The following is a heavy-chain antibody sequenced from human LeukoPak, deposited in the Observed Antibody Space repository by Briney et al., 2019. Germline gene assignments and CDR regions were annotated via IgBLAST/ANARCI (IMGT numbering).Heavy chain of an antibody. Sequence: ASVKVSCKASGYTFTNYYMHWARQAPGQGLEWMGLINPSAGSTNYAQNFQGRVTMTRDTSTSTVYMELSSLRSEDTAVYYCARGISCSGGSCRYFDYWGQGTLVTVSS. CDR1: GYTFTNYY. V-gene: IGHV1-46*01. J-gene: IGHJ4*02. CDR3: ARGISCSGGSCRYFDY. D-gene: IGHD2-15*01. CDR2: INPSAGST.